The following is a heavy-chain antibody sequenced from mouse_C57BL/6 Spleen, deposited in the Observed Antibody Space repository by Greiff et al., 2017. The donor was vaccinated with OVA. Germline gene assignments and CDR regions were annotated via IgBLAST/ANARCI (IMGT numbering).Heavy chain of an antibody. CDR2: IDPSDSYT. Sequence: VQLQQPGAELVKPGASVKLSCKASGYTFTSYWMQWVKQRPGQGLEWIGEIDPSDSYTNYNQKFKGKATLTVDTSSSTAYMQLSSLTSEDSAVYYCARRETVVATVDCWGQGTTLTVSS. CDR1: GYTFTSYW. V-gene: IGHV1-50*01. D-gene: IGHD1-1*01. J-gene: IGHJ2*01. CDR3: ARRETVVATVDC.